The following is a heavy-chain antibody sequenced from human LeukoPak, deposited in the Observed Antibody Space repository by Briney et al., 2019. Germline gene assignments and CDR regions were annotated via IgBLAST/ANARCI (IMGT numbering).Heavy chain of an antibody. Sequence: GRSLRLSCAASGFTFSNYGMHWVRRAPGKGLEWVAVISYDGTNKDYADSVKGRFTISRDDSKNTLYLQMNSLRDEDTTVYYCAKDQGSGSYSSDPDYGMDVWGQGTTVTVSS. CDR3: AKDQGSGSYSSDPDYGMDV. CDR2: ISYDGTNK. V-gene: IGHV3-30*18. J-gene: IGHJ6*02. CDR1: GFTFSNYG. D-gene: IGHD3-10*01.